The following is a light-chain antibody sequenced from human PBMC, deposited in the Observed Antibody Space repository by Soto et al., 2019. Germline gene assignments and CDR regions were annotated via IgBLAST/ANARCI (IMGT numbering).Light chain of an antibody. CDR2: GAS. CDR3: QQSSNWPWT. CDR1: QSVSSN. J-gene: IGKJ1*01. Sequence: EIVMTQSPATLSVSPGARATLSCRASQSVSSNLAWFQQKPGQAPRLLIYGASTRAAGIPARFSGSGSGTEFALTISRLRSEDFAVYYCQQSSNWPWTFGQGTKVDI. V-gene: IGKV3-15*01.